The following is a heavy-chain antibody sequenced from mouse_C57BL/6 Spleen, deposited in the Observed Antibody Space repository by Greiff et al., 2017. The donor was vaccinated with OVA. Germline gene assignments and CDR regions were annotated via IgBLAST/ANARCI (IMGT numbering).Heavy chain of an antibody. J-gene: IGHJ1*03. CDR2: IYPGSGST. Sequence: QVQLKQPGAELVKPGASVKMSCKASGYTFTSYWITWVKQRPGQGLEWIGDIYPGSGSTNYNEKFKSKATLTVDTSSSTAYMQLSSLTSEDSAVYYCARRGPKGTPYWYFDVWGTGTTVTVSS. D-gene: IGHD2-14*01. CDR1: GYTFTSYW. CDR3: ARRGPKGTPYWYFDV. V-gene: IGHV1-55*01.